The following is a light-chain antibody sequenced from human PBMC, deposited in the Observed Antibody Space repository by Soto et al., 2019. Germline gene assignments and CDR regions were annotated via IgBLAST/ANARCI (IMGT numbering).Light chain of an antibody. J-gene: IGLJ2*01. CDR2: LEVSGSY. CDR3: ETWDNNILV. Sequence: QPVLTQSSSASASLGSSVKLTCTLSSGHSSYIIAWHQQQPGKAPRYLMKLEVSGSYNKASGVPDRFSGSSSGSDRYLTISNLQFEDEADYYCETWDNNILVFGGGTKVTVL. CDR1: SGHSSYI. V-gene: IGLV4-60*02.